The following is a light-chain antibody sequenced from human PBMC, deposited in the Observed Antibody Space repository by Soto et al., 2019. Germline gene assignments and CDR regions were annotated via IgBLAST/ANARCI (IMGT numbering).Light chain of an antibody. CDR2: AAS. Sequence: IQMTQAPSPLSASFGERITITSRGSQGISSYFAWYQQQPGKVPKLLIFAASTLQSGVPSRFSGSGSGTEFTLTISSLQPEDVATYYCKRYNSAPQTVGQGTKVDIK. V-gene: IGKV1-27*01. CDR1: QGISSY. J-gene: IGKJ1*01. CDR3: KRYNSAPQT.